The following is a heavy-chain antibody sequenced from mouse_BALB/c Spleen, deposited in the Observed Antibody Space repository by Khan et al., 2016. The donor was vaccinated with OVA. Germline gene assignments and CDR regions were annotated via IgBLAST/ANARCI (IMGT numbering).Heavy chain of an antibody. Sequence: EVELVESGGGLVKPGGSLKLSCAASGFSFSSYTMSWVRQTPEKRLEWVATISSGSTYTYYPDSVKGRFTISRDNAKNTLFLQMSSLKSEDTARYYWTRDGNYAHWYFDVWGAGTTVTVSS. CDR2: ISSGSTYT. D-gene: IGHD2-1*01. J-gene: IGHJ1*01. CDR3: TRDGNYAHWYFDV. V-gene: IGHV5-6-4*01. CDR1: GFSFSSYT.